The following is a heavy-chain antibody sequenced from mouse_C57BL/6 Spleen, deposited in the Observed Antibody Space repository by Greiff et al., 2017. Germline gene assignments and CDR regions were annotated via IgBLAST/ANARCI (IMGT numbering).Heavy chain of an antibody. CDR3: AREGGTRWYFDG. V-gene: IGHV5-4*01. CDR1: GFTFSSYA. CDR2: ISDGGSYT. Sequence: EVKLVESGGGLVKPGGSLKLSCAASGFTFSSYAMSWVRQTPEKRLEWVATISDGGSYTYYPANVKGRFTISRDNAKNNLYLQMSHLKSEDTAMYYCAREGGTRWYFDGWGTGTTVTVSS. D-gene: IGHD3-3*01. J-gene: IGHJ1*03.